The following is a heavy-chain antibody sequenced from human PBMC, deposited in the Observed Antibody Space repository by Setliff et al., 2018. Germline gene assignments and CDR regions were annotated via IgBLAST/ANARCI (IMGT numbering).Heavy chain of an antibody. CDR3: ARDSRTVTTTFDY. J-gene: IGHJ4*02. CDR2: ISAYNINT. CDR1: GYSFGNYG. Sequence: ASVKVSCKASGYSFGNYGMSWVRQAPGQGLEWMGWISAYNINTNYAQKLQGRVTMTTDTSTSTAYMELRSLRSDDTAVYYCARDSRTVTTTFDYWGQGTLVTVSS. V-gene: IGHV1-18*01. D-gene: IGHD4-17*01.